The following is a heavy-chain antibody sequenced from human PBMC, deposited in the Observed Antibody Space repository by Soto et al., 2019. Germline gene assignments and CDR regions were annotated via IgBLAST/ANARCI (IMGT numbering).Heavy chain of an antibody. D-gene: IGHD6-13*01. CDR1: GYTFTSYG. Sequence: GASVKVSCKASGYTFTSYGISWVRQAPGQGLEWMGWISAYNGNTNYAQKLQGRVTMTTDTSTSTAYMELRSLRSDDTAVYYCARDPAIAAAGVGTPNWFDPWGQGTLVTVSS. J-gene: IGHJ5*02. CDR2: ISAYNGNT. V-gene: IGHV1-18*01. CDR3: ARDPAIAAAGVGTPNWFDP.